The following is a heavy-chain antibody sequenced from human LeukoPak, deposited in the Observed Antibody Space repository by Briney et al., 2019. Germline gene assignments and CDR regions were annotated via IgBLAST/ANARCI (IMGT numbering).Heavy chain of an antibody. D-gene: IGHD6-6*01. CDR3: ARVKQLVNYYYYYMDV. J-gene: IGHJ6*03. CDR1: GFTVSSNY. Sequence: GGSLRLSCAASGFTVSSNYMSWVRQAPGKGLEWVSVIYSGGSTYYADSVKGRFTISRDNSKNTLYLRMNSLRAEDTAVYYCARVKQLVNYYYYYMDVWGKGTTVTVSS. CDR2: IYSGGST. V-gene: IGHV3-66*02.